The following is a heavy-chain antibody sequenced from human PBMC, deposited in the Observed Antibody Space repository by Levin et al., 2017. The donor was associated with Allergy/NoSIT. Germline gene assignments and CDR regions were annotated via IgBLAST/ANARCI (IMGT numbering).Heavy chain of an antibody. Sequence: PGGSLRLSCTVSGGSISSTSYYWGWIRQPPGKGLEWIGNIYYSGSTYYNPSLKSRVTISIDTSKNQFSLRLSSVTAADTAVYYCARDEIVVAANAFDIWGQGTMVTVSS. CDR1: GGSISSTSYY. V-gene: IGHV4-39*07. CDR2: IYYSGST. J-gene: IGHJ3*02. D-gene: IGHD6-19*01. CDR3: ARDEIVVAANAFDI.